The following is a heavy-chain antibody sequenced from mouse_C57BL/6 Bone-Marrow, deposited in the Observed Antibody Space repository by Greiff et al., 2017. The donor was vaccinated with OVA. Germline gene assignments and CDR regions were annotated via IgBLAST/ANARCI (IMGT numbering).Heavy chain of an antibody. J-gene: IGHJ2*01. CDR2: ISSGGSYT. Sequence: EVMLVESGGDLVKPGGSLKLSCAASGFTFSSYGMSWVRQTPDKRLEWVATISSGGSYTYYPDSVKGRFTISRDNAKNTLYLQMSSLKSEDTAMYYCARHPSYAYDGYPDYWGQGTTLTVSS. V-gene: IGHV5-6*01. CDR1: GFTFSSYG. D-gene: IGHD2-3*01. CDR3: ARHPSYAYDGYPDY.